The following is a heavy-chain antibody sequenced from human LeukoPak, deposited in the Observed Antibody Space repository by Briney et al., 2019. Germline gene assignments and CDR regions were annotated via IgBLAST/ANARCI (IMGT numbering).Heavy chain of an antibody. CDR3: AHHSSGYSKDAFDI. V-gene: IGHV1-18*01. CDR1: GHTFTSYG. D-gene: IGHD3-22*01. CDR2: ISAYNGNT. J-gene: IGHJ3*02. Sequence: ASVKVSCKASGHTFTSYGISWVRQAPGQGLEWMGWISAYNGNTNYAQKLQGRVTMTTDTSTRTGYMELRSMRSDDTAVYYCAHHSSGYSKDAFDIWGQGTMVTVSS.